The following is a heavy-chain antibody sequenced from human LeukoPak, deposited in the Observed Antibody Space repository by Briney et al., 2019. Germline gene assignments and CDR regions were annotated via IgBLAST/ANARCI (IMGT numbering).Heavy chain of an antibody. Sequence: SETLSLTCTVSGGSISSYYWSWIRQPPGKGLEWIGYIYYSGSTNFNPSLKSRVTISVDTSKNQFSLKLSSVTAADTAVYYCARNPTYSSGWYGWFDPWGQGTLVTVSS. V-gene: IGHV4-59*08. D-gene: IGHD6-19*01. CDR1: GGSISSYY. CDR3: ARNPTYSSGWYGWFDP. CDR2: IYYSGST. J-gene: IGHJ5*02.